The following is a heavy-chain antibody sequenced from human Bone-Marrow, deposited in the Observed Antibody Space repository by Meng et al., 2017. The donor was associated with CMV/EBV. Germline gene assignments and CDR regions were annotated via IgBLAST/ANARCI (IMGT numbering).Heavy chain of an antibody. CDR2: ISYDGSNK. V-gene: IGHV3-30-3*01. J-gene: IGHJ4*02. Sequence: GGSLRLSCAASGFTFSSYAMHWVRQAPGKGLEWVAVISYDGSNKYYADSVKGRVTMTTDTSTSTVYMELRSLRSDDTAVYYCARDLRFLEWVSQGHALDYWGQGTRVTVSS. D-gene: IGHD3-3*01. CDR3: ARDLRFLEWVSQGHALDY. CDR1: GFTFSSYA.